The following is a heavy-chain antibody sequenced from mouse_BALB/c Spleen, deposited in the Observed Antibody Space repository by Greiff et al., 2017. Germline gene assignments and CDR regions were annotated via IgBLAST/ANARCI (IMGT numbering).Heavy chain of an antibody. CDR1: GFTFSSYA. CDR2: ISSGGSYT. CDR3: ARRYYGSSDYFDD. J-gene: IGHJ2*01. V-gene: IGHV5-9-3*01. Sequence: EVKLVESGGGLVKPGGSLKLSCAASGFTFSSYAMSWVRQTPEKRLEWVATISSGGSYTYYPDSVKGRFTISRDNAKNTLYLQMSSLRSEDTAMYYCARRYYGSSDYFDDWGQGTTLTVSS. D-gene: IGHD1-1*01.